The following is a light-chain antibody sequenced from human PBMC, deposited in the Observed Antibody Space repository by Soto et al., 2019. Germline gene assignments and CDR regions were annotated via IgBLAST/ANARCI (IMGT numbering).Light chain of an antibody. CDR3: QQYTNWPPFMYT. Sequence: EIVMTQSPGTLSGSPGETVTLSCSASHNIYTNLAWYQQRRGQAPRLLIYGASTRASAIPARFSASGSGTEFTLTISSLESEEFAVDYCQQYTNWPPFMYTFGPGTRLEI. J-gene: IGKJ2*01. V-gene: IGKV3-15*01. CDR1: HNIYTN. CDR2: GAS.